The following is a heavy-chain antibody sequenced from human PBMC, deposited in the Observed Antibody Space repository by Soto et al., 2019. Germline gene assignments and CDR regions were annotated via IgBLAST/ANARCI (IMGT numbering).Heavy chain of an antibody. D-gene: IGHD6-6*01. Sequence: GESLKISCKGSGYSFTSYWIGWVRQMPGKGLEWMGIIYPGDSDTRYSPSFQGQVTISADKSISTAYLQWSSLKASDTAMYYCASLYSSSSASPSYYYYYYGMDVWGQGTTVTVSS. CDR2: IYPGDSDT. J-gene: IGHJ6*02. CDR3: ASLYSSSSASPSYYYYYYGMDV. CDR1: GYSFTSYW. V-gene: IGHV5-51*01.